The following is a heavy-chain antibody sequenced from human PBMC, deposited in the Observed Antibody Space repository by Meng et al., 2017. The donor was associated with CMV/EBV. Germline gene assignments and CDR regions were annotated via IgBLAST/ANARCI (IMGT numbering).Heavy chain of an antibody. D-gene: IGHD4-17*01. CDR2: IYTSGST. CDR3: ARGPEVDYGDYVGLDY. Sequence: VQLQDSGPGWLNASASVALPCTASGGSISSDDWSWIRQPAGKRLEWIGRIYTSGSTNYNPSLKSRVTMSVDTSKNQFSLKLSSVTAADTAVYYCARGPEVDYGDYVGLDYWGQGTLVTVSS. CDR1: GGSISSDD. V-gene: IGHV4-4*07. J-gene: IGHJ4*02.